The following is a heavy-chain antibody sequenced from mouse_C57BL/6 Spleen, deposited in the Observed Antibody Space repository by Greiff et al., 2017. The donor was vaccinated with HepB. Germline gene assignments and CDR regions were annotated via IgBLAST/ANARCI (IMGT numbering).Heavy chain of an antibody. D-gene: IGHD2-3*01. CDR3: ARLGGYYLYAMDY. CDR2: IDPSDSYT. V-gene: IGHV1-69*01. J-gene: IGHJ4*01. Sequence: QVQLQQSGAELVMPGASVKLSCKASGYTFTSYWMHWVKQRPGQGLEWIGEIDPSDSYTNYNQKYKGKSTLTVDKSSSTAYMQLSSLTSEDSAVYYCARLGGYYLYAMDYWGQGTSVTVSS. CDR1: GYTFTSYW.